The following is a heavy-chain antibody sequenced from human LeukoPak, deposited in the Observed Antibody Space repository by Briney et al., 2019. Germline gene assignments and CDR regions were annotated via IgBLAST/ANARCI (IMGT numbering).Heavy chain of an antibody. Sequence: GGSLRLSCAASGFTFSSYEMNWVRQAPGKGLEWVSYISSSGSTIYYADSVKGRFTISRDNAKNSLYLQMNSLRAEDTAVYYCARDGHSSSWPFDYWGQGTLVTVSS. CDR3: ARDGHSSSWPFDY. J-gene: IGHJ4*02. CDR1: GFTFSSYE. CDR2: ISSSGSTI. D-gene: IGHD6-13*01. V-gene: IGHV3-48*03.